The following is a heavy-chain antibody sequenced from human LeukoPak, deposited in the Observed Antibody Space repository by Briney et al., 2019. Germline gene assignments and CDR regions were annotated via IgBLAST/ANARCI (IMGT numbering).Heavy chain of an antibody. CDR3: ARDWCGGGSCYYFDH. CDR1: GFTFSSYW. Sequence: GGSLRLSCAASGFTFSSYWMSWVRQAPGKGLEWVANIKQDGSEEVYVDSVKGRFTISRDNAKNSLFLQMNSLRAEDTAVYYCARDWCGGGSCYYFDHWGQGTLVTVSS. J-gene: IGHJ4*02. CDR2: IKQDGSEE. V-gene: IGHV3-7*01. D-gene: IGHD2-15*01.